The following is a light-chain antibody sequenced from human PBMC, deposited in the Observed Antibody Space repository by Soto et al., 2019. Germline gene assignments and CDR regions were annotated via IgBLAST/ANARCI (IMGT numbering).Light chain of an antibody. J-gene: IGKJ2*01. CDR2: DAS. V-gene: IGKV3-11*01. Sequence: EIVLTQSPATLSLSPGERATLSCRASQSVSSYLAWYQQKPGQAPRLHIYDASNRAIAIPARFSGSGSGTDLTLTISSLEPEDFSVYYCQQRSNWPPMYTFGQGTKLEIK. CDR1: QSVSSY. CDR3: QQRSNWPPMYT.